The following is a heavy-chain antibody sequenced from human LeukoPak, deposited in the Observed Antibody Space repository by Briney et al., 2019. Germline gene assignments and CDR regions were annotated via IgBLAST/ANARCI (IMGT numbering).Heavy chain of an antibody. Sequence: GGSLRLSCAASGFAFSSYGMHWVRQAPGKGLEWVSYISSSGTTIYYADSVKGRFTISRDNAKNSLYLQMSSLRAEDTAVYYCAKALATRHMDVWGQGTTVTVSS. CDR2: ISSSGTTI. J-gene: IGHJ6*02. V-gene: IGHV3-48*04. CDR3: AKALATRHMDV. CDR1: GFAFSSYG.